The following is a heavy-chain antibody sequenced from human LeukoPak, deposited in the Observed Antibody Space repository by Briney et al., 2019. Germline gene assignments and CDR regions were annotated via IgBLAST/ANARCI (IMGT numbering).Heavy chain of an antibody. CDR1: GFTFSSYA. V-gene: IGHV3-23*01. CDR2: ISGSGGST. CDR3: AKDQRGYDILTGYSHFDY. J-gene: IGHJ4*02. D-gene: IGHD3-9*01. Sequence: PGGSLRLSCAASGFTFSSYAMSWVRQAPGKGLEWVSAISGSGGSTYYADSVKGRFTISRDNARNSLYLQMNSLRAEDTALYYCAKDQRGYDILTGYSHFDYWGQGTLVTVSS.